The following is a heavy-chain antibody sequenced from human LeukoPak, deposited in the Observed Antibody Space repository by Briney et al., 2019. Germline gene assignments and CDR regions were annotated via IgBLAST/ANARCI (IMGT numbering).Heavy chain of an antibody. CDR1: GYSFTTYD. D-gene: IGHD1-26*01. CDR3: ARVAGSIDS. J-gene: IGHJ4*02. Sequence: ASVKVSCKASGYSFTTYDINWVRQATGQGLEWTGWMNLKSGYTGYAQKFQGRVTITRDTSTSTVYMELSSLRSEDTAVYYCARVAGSIDSWAQGTLVTVSS. V-gene: IGHV1-8*03. CDR2: MNLKSGYT.